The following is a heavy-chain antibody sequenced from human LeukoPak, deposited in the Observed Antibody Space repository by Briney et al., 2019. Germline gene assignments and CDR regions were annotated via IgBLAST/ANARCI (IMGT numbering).Heavy chain of an antibody. Sequence: SETLSLTCTVPGGSISSYYWSWIRQPPGKGLEWIGYIYYRGSTNYNPSLKSRVTISVDTSKNQFSLKLTSVTAADMALYYCARHARQYSGDWSNYFDYWGQGSLVTVSS. CDR1: GGSISSYY. CDR3: ARHARQYSGDWSNYFDY. J-gene: IGHJ4*02. V-gene: IGHV4-59*08. D-gene: IGHD6-13*01. CDR2: IYYRGST.